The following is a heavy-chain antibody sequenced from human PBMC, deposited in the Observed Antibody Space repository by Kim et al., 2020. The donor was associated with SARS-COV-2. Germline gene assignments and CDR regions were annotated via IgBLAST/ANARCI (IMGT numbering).Heavy chain of an antibody. CDR2: ISYDGSNK. D-gene: IGHD3-10*01. CDR3: ARDMYYGSGSYYISPDY. CDR1: GFTFSSYA. Sequence: GGSLRLSCAASGFTFSSYAMHWVRQAPGKGLEWVAVISYDGSNKYYADSVKGRFTISRDNSKNTLYLQMNSLRAEDTAVYYCARDMYYGSGSYYISPDYWGQGTLGTVSS. J-gene: IGHJ4*02. V-gene: IGHV3-30*04.